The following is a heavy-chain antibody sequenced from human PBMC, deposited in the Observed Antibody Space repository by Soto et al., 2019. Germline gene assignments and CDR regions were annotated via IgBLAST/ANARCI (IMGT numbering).Heavy chain of an antibody. CDR3: VRDDGFDYSASTFDH. V-gene: IGHV3-48*03. Sequence: GGSLGLSCAASGFSVRNYEMNWVRQAPGKWLEWVAFITAGGDGTYYAGSVRGRFTVSRGNVKNSLHLEMHSLRVEYTAVYYCVRDDGFDYSASTFDHWGLGXLVHAYS. D-gene: IGHD1-26*01. J-gene: IGHJ4*02. CDR2: ITAGGDGT. CDR1: GFSVRNYE.